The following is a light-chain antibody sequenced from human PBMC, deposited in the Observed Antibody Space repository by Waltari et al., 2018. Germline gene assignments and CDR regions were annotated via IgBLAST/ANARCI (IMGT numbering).Light chain of an antibody. J-gene: IGLJ3*02. CDR1: SRDVRRCNC. CDR2: EVN. CDR3: ASFTRSDTWV. Sequence: QSALTQPASVSGSPGQSITISCTGTSRDVRRCNCAPWFQQHPGKAPKLMIYEVNNRPSGVSNRCSCSKSGNTASLTISGLQAEDEADYYCASFTRSDTWVFGGGTKLTVL. V-gene: IGLV2-14*01.